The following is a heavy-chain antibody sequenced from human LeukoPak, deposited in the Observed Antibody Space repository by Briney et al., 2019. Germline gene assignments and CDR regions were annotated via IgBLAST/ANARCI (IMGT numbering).Heavy chain of an antibody. CDR3: AKARTNCYYYYGMDV. V-gene: IGHV3-23*01. CDR2: ISGSGGST. Sequence: GGSLRLSCAASGFTFSSYAMSWVRQAPGKGLEWVSAISGSGGSTYYADSVKGRFTISRDNSKNTLYLQMNGLRAEDTAVYYCAKARTNCYYYYGMDVWGKGTTVTVSS. CDR1: GFTFSSYA. J-gene: IGHJ6*04.